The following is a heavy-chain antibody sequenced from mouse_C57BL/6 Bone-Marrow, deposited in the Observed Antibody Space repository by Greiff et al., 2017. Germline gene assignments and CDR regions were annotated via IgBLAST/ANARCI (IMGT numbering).Heavy chain of an antibody. V-gene: IGHV1-75*01. J-gene: IGHJ3*01. Sequence: QVQLQQSGPELVKPGASVKISCKASGYTFTDYYINWVKQRPGQGLEWIGWIFPGSGSTYYNEKFKGKATLTVYKSSSTAYMLLSSLTSEDSAVYFCARTDYGNPAWFAYWGQGTLVTVSA. D-gene: IGHD2-1*01. CDR3: ARTDYGNPAWFAY. CDR1: GYTFTDYY. CDR2: IFPGSGST.